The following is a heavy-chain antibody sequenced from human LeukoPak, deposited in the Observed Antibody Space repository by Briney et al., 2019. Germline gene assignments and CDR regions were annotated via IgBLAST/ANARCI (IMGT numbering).Heavy chain of an antibody. CDR2: ISYDGSNK. J-gene: IGHJ5*02. D-gene: IGHD3-22*01. V-gene: IGHV3-30*18. Sequence: GGSLRLSCAASGFTFSSYGMHWVRQAPGKGLEWVAVISYDGSNKYYADSVKGRFTISRDNSKNTLYLQMNSLRAEDTAVYYCAKYEYYYDSSGYYGWCDPWGQGTLVTVSS. CDR3: AKYEYYYDSSGYYGWCDP. CDR1: GFTFSSYG.